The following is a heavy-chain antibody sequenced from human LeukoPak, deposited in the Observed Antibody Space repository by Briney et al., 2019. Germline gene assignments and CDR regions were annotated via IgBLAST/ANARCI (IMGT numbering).Heavy chain of an antibody. CDR2: ISSSGSTI. CDR1: GFTFSSNY. Sequence: GGSLRLSCAASGFTFSSNYMSWVRQAPGKGLEWVSYISSSGSTIYYADSVKGRFTISRDNAKNSLYLQMNSLRAEDTAVYYCAALLAADAFDIWGQGTMVTVSS. CDR3: AALLAADAFDI. J-gene: IGHJ3*02. V-gene: IGHV3-11*04.